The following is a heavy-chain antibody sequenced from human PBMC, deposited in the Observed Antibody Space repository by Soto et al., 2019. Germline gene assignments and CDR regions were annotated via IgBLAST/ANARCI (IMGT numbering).Heavy chain of an antibody. D-gene: IGHD3-22*01. CDR3: VGGYYFGDY. CDR2: IDNDGSSV. Sequence: HPGGSLRLSCAASGFTFSSYWMHWVRQAPGKGLEWVAGIDNDGSSVCYAGSVKGRFTISRDNSKNTLYLQMNSLRAEDTAVYYCVGGYYFGDYWGQGTLVTVSS. J-gene: IGHJ4*02. CDR1: GFTFSSYW. V-gene: IGHV3-30*03.